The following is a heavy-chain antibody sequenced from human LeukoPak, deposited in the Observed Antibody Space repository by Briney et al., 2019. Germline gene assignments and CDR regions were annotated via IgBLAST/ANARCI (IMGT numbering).Heavy chain of an antibody. V-gene: IGHV1-18*01. CDR1: GYTFTHHG. CDR3: ARDPTNTSGRYAYFDY. J-gene: IGHJ4*02. CDR2: ISGYNGDT. Sequence: GASVKVSCKASGYTFTHHGITWVRQAPGQGLEWMGWISGYNGDTHYAQNCRGRVTLTTDTSTSTAYMELRSLRSDDTAVYYCARDPTNTSGRYAYFDYWGQGTLVTVSS. D-gene: IGHD6-19*01.